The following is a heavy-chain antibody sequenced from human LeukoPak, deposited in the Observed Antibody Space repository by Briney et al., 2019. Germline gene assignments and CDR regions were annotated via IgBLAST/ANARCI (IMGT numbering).Heavy chain of an antibody. CDR3: ARDRHDAFDI. V-gene: IGHV4-39*07. J-gene: IGHJ3*02. CDR1: GGSISSSSYF. Sequence: SATLSLTCTVSGGSISSSSYFWGWIRQPPGKGLEWIGRIYYSGSTYYNPSLKSRVTISVDTSKNQFSLKLSSVTAADTAVYYCARDRHDAFDIWGQGTMVTVSS. CDR2: IYYSGST.